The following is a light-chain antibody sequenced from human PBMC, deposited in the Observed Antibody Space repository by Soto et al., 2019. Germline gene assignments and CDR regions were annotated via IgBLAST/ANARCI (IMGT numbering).Light chain of an antibody. V-gene: IGKV3-20*01. J-gene: IGKJ2*01. Sequence: EIVLTQSPGTLSLSPGERATLSCRASQSVSGNYLAWYRQKAGQSPRLLIYGSSDRATGIPDRFSGSGSGTDFPLTISRVETEDFAVYYCQQYGSSPPYTFGQGTKLEIK. CDR2: GSS. CDR3: QQYGSSPPYT. CDR1: QSVSGNY.